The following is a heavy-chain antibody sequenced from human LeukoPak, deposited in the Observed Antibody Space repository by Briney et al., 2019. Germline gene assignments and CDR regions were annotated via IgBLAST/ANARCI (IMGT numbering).Heavy chain of an antibody. CDR3: ARPFLEWLLSDAFDI. V-gene: IGHV3-23*01. J-gene: IGHJ3*02. Sequence: GSLRLSCAASGFTFSSSAMTWVGQAPGKRLEWVSTITGSDDRTYYADSVKGRFTISRDNSKNTVYLQMNSLRAEDTAVYYCARPFLEWLLSDAFDIWGQGTMVTVSS. D-gene: IGHD3-3*01. CDR2: ITGSDDRT. CDR1: GFTFSSSA.